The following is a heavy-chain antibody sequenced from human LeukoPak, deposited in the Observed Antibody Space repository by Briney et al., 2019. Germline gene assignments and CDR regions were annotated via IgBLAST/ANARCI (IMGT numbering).Heavy chain of an antibody. CDR1: GFTFSSYG. CDR2: IWYDGSNK. D-gene: IGHD6-13*01. Sequence: GGSLRLSCAASGFTFSSYGMHWVRQAPGKGLEWVAVIWYDGSNKYYADSVKGRFTISRDNSKNSLYLQMNSLRAEDTAVYYCASELPSSSWYDYWGQGTLVTVSS. J-gene: IGHJ4*02. V-gene: IGHV3-33*01. CDR3: ASELPSSSWYDY.